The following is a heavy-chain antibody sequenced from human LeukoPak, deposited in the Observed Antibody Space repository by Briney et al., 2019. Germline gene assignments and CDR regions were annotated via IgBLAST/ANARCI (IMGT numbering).Heavy chain of an antibody. V-gene: IGHV3-23*01. D-gene: IGHD5-12*01. Sequence: GGSLRLSCAASGFTFSSYAMSWVRQAPGKGLEWVSAITGSGGSTYYADSVKGRFTISRDNSKNTLYLQMNSLRAEDTAVYYCARDPAYIVATYGFDYWGQGTLVTVSS. J-gene: IGHJ4*02. CDR2: ITGSGGST. CDR3: ARDPAYIVATYGFDY. CDR1: GFTFSSYA.